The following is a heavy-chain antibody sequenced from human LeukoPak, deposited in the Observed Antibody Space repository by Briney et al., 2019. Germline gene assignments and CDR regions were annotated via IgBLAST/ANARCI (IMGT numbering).Heavy chain of an antibody. CDR3: ARLYGDYLDF. D-gene: IGHD4-17*01. J-gene: IGHJ4*02. CDR2: ITSSGSTI. V-gene: IGHV3-48*04. CDR1: GFTFSSYG. Sequence: PGGSLRLSCAASGFTFSSYGIHWVRQAPGKGLEWVSYITSSGSTIYYADSVKGRFTISRDNAKNSLYLQMNSLRAEDTAVYYCARLYGDYLDFWGQGTLVTVSS.